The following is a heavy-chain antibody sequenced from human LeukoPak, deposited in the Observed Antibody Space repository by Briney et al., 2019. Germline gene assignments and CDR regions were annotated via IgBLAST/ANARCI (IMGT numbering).Heavy chain of an antibody. Sequence: SETLSLTCTVSGGSISSSSYYWGWIRQPPGKGLEWIGSIYYSGSTYYNPSLKSRVTISVDTSKNQFSLKLSSVTAADTAVYYCARVRWELLGFDYWGQGTLVTVSS. V-gene: IGHV4-39*07. CDR3: ARVRWELLGFDY. CDR1: GGSISSSSYY. J-gene: IGHJ4*02. CDR2: IYYSGST. D-gene: IGHD1-26*01.